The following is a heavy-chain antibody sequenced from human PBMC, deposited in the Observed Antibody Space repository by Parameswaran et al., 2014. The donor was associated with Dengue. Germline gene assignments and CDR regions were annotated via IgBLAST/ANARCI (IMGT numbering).Heavy chain of an antibody. V-gene: IGHV4-31*02. D-gene: IGHD2-15*01. CDR2: IYYSGAT. J-gene: IGHJ4*02. CDR3: ARGEGWDIVLASTSMGDGYFDN. Sequence: WIRQPPGKGLEWIGYIYYSGATYYNPSLKSRVTISIDTSKNHFSLKLNSVTAADTALYYCARGEGWDIVLASTSMGDGYFDNWGQGTQVTVSS.